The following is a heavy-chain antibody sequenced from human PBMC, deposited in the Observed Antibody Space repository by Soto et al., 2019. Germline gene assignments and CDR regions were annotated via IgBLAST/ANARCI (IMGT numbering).Heavy chain of an antibody. CDR3: ASGNSGAYRAWFDP. Sequence: QLQLQESGPGLVKPSETLSLTCTVSGASISSTSYFWGWIRQPPGKGLEWVGSFYLSESTHYTPSITSRVTISVDTSKNQFSLRLTSLTAADTAVYYCASGNSGAYRAWFDPWGQGTLVTVSS. CDR1: GASISSTSYF. V-gene: IGHV4-39*01. J-gene: IGHJ5*02. D-gene: IGHD6-25*01. CDR2: FYLSEST.